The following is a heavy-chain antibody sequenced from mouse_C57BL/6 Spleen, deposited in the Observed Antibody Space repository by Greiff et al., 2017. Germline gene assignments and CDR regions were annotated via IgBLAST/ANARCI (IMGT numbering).Heavy chain of an antibody. J-gene: IGHJ3*01. CDR3: TRHEDARAWFAY. CDR2: FYPGSGSI. Sequence: QVQLQQSGAELVKPGASVKLSCKASGYTFTEYTIHWVKQRSGQGLEWIGWFYPGSGSIKYNEKFKDKVTLSADKSSSTVYMELSSLTSEDSAVYFCTRHEDARAWFAYWGQGTLVTVSA. V-gene: IGHV1-62-2*01. CDR1: GYTFTEYT.